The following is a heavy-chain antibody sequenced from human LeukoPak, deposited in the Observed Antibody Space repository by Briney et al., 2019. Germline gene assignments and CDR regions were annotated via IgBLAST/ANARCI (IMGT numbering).Heavy chain of an antibody. D-gene: IGHD2-2*02. CDR2: IFYDGSSE. Sequence: GGSLRLSCAASGFTFSSYAMHWVRQAPGKGLQWVAVIFYDGSSEYYADSVKGRFTISRDNSKNTLYLQMNSLRAEDTAVYYCAKDARSCTSSACYTVSTYYFDSWGQGTLVSVSS. J-gene: IGHJ4*02. CDR3: AKDARSCTSSACYTVSTYYFDS. V-gene: IGHV3-30-3*01. CDR1: GFTFSSYA.